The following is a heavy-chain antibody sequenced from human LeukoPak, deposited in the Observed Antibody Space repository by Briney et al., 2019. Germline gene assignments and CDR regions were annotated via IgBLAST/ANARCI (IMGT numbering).Heavy chain of an antibody. CDR1: GGSISSSSYY. D-gene: IGHD3-3*01. CDR3: ARDVGDFWSGYYHSWFDP. CDR2: IYYSGST. V-gene: IGHV4-39*02. J-gene: IGHJ5*02. Sequence: SETLSLTCTVSGGSISSSSYYWGSIRQPPGKGLEWVGSIYYSGSTYYNPSLKSRVTISVDTSKNQFSLKLSSVNAADTAVYYCARDVGDFWSGYYHSWFDPWGQGTLVTVSS.